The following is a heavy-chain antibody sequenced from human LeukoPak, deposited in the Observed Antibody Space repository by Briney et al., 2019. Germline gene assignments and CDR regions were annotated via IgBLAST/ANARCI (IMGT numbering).Heavy chain of an antibody. D-gene: IGHD1-26*01. CDR1: GGSISSYY. J-gene: IGHJ3*02. CDR3: ASGGSTVAFDI. CDR2: IYYSGST. Sequence: SETLSLTCTVSGGSISSYYWSWIRQPPGKGLEWIGYIYYSGSTNYNPSLKSRVTISVDTSKNQFSLKLSSVTAADTAVYYCASGGSTVAFDIWGQGTMVTVSS. V-gene: IGHV4-59*08.